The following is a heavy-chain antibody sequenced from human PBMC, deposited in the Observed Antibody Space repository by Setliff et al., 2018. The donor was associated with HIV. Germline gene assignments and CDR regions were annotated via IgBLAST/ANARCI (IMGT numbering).Heavy chain of an antibody. J-gene: IGHJ2*01. V-gene: IGHV3-15*05. CDR3: VGHYYDPLTGYYVWFFDV. D-gene: IGHD3-9*01. CDR1: GFTFSNAW. CDR2: IKSKSDGGTT. Sequence: GVLRLSCAASGFTFSNAWMSWVRQSPRKGLEWLARIKSKSDGGTTSYAAPVKDRFTISRDDSRNTLYLQMNSMKSDDTATYYCVGHYYDPLTGYYVWFFDVWGRGTLVTVSS.